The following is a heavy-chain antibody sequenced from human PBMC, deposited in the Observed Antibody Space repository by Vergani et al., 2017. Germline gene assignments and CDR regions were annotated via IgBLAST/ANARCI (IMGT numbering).Heavy chain of an antibody. D-gene: IGHD6-19*01. Sequence: EVQLVESGGGLVQPGGSLRLSCAASGFTFSSYWMSWVRQAPGKGLEWVANIKQDGSEKYYVDSVKGRFTISRDNAKNSLYLQMNSLRAEDTAFYYCAKDASSGWYGDFDYWGQGTLVTVSS. CDR1: GFTFSSYW. V-gene: IGHV3-7*03. CDR2: IKQDGSEK. CDR3: AKDASSGWYGDFDY. J-gene: IGHJ4*02.